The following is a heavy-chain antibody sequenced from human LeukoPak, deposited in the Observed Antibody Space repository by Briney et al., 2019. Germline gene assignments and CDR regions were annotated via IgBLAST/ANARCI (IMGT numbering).Heavy chain of an antibody. CDR1: GFTFDEYG. Sequence: PGGSLRLSCATSGFTFDEYGMNRVRQAPGKGLQRVSNINWTGENVHYADSVKGRFTISRDKAKNSLHLQVNSLRAEDTAVYYCARVRKQYYYDNSHHRDASDIWGQGTTVIVSS. J-gene: IGHJ3*02. D-gene: IGHD3-22*01. V-gene: IGHV3-20*04. CDR3: ARVRKQYYYDNSHHRDASDI. CDR2: INWTGENV.